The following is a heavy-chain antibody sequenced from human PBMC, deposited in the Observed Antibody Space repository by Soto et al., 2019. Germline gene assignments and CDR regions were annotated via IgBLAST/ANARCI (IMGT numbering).Heavy chain of an antibody. CDR3: ARAGYSSGWEGNYYYYGLDV. CDR1: GYTFTSYG. V-gene: IGHV1-18*01. D-gene: IGHD6-19*01. Sequence: ASVKVSCKASGYTFTSYGISWVRQAPGQGLEWMGWISAYNGNTNYAQKLQDRVTMTTDTSTSTAYVELRSLRSDDTAVYYSARAGYSSGWEGNYYYYGLDVWGQGTRVTVSS. J-gene: IGHJ6*02. CDR2: ISAYNGNT.